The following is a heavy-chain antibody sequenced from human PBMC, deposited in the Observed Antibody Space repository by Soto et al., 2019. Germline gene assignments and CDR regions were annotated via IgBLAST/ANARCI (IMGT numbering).Heavy chain of an antibody. CDR1: GDSISSDASY. V-gene: IGHV4-31*03. J-gene: IGHJ4*02. D-gene: IGHD3-16*01. CDR3: ARGTFYAYYFDY. Sequence: QVQLQESGPGLVKPSQTLSLTCTVSGDSISSDASYWRWIRQHPGKGLEWIGYNHYSGSTYYNPSLRSRVTMSIDSSKNQFSLKLSSVTAADTAVYYCARGTFYAYYFDYWCQGTLVTVSS. CDR2: NHYSGST.